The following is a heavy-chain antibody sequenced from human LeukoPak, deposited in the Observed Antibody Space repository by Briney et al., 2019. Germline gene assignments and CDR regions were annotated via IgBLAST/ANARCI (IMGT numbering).Heavy chain of an antibody. V-gene: IGHV3-7*01. CDR1: GFTFSNYW. D-gene: IGHD3-10*01. CDR2: IKQDGSEK. Sequence: GGSLRLSCAVSGFTFSNYWMSWVRQSPGKGLEWVANIKQDGSEKYYVDSVTGPFTISRENAKTSLYLKMNSRRAEDTAVYYCARWATSYDFWGQGTLVTVSS. J-gene: IGHJ4*02. CDR3: ARWATSYDF.